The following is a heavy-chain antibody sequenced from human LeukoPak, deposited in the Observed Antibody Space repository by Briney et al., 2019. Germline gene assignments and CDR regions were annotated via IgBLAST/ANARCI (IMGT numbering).Heavy chain of an antibody. V-gene: IGHV3-23*01. D-gene: IGHD3-22*01. Sequence: SRGSLRLSCAASGFTFSNYAIHWVRQAPGKGLEWVSGISGSGAVTYHADSVRGRFTISRDNSKNTLYLQMSSLRAEDTALYYCAKDYYESSVILGGYFDFWGRGTLVTVSS. CDR2: ISGSGAVT. J-gene: IGHJ4*02. CDR1: GFTFSNYA. CDR3: AKDYYESSVILGGYFDF.